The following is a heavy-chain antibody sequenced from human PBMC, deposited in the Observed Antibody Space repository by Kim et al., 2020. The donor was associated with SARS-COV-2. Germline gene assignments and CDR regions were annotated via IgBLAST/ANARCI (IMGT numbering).Heavy chain of an antibody. D-gene: IGHD3-10*01. Sequence: SETLSLTCTVSGGSISSYYWSWIRQPPGKGLEWIGYIYYSGSTNYNPSLKSRVTISVDTSKNQFSLKLSSVTAADTAVYYCARGVYTRNRLLWFGELYGYGMDVWGQGTTVTVSS. J-gene: IGHJ6*02. CDR1: GGSISSYY. CDR2: IYYSGST. CDR3: ARGVYTRNRLLWFGELYGYGMDV. V-gene: IGHV4-59*01.